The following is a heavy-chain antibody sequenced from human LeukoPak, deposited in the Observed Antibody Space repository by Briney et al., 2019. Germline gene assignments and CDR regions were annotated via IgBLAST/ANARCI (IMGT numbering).Heavy chain of an antibody. V-gene: IGHV3-7*01. CDR2: IKQDGSEK. CDR1: GFTFSDYY. Sequence: GGSLRLSCAASGFTFSDYYMSWVRQAPGKGLEWVANIKQDGSEKYYVDSVKGRFTISRDNAKNSLYLQMNSLRAEDTAVYYCARDLLSRMATGVGFDYWGQGTLVTVSS. D-gene: IGHD5-24*01. CDR3: ARDLLSRMATGVGFDY. J-gene: IGHJ4*02.